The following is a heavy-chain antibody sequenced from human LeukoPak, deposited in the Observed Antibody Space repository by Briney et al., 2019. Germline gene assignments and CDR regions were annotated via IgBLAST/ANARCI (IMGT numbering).Heavy chain of an antibody. CDR1: GFTFSSYE. CDR3: AKDSGQDTMVRGVIITVQDY. CDR2: ISSSGDTR. V-gene: IGHV3-48*03. D-gene: IGHD3-10*01. J-gene: IGHJ4*02. Sequence: PGGSLRLSCAASGFTFSSYEMNWVRQAPGKGLEWVSYISSSGDTRTYADSVKGRFTISRDNSKNTLYLQMNGLRAEDTAVYYCAKDSGQDTMVRGVIITVQDYWGQGTLVAVSS.